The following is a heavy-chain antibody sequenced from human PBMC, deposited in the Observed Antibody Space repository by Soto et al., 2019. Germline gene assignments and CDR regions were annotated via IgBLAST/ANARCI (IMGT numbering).Heavy chain of an antibody. Sequence: GASVKVSCKSSGYTFINYYVHWVRQAPGQGLEWMGMINPSGGRTTYPQKFQGRVPMTRDTSTSTVYVELSSLRSDDTAVFYCAREKASTSLLTHYYYAMDVWGQGTTVTVSS. CDR1: GYTFINYY. CDR2: INPSGGRT. V-gene: IGHV1-46*01. J-gene: IGHJ6*02. CDR3: AREKASTSLLTHYYYAMDV.